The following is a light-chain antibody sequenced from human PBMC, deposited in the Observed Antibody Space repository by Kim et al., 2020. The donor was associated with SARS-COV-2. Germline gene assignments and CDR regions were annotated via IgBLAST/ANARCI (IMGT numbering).Light chain of an antibody. J-gene: IGLJ2*01. CDR3: SSYAGSNNLV. V-gene: IGLV2-8*01. CDR1: SSDVGGYNY. Sequence: QTVTNSCTGTSSDVGGYNYVSWYQQHPGKAPKLMIYGVSKRPSGVPDRFSGSKSGNTASLTVSGLQAEDEADYYCSSYAGSNNLVFGGGTQLTVL. CDR2: GVS.